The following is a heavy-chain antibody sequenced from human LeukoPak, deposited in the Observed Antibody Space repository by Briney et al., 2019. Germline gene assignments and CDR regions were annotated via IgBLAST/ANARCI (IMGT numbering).Heavy chain of an antibody. Sequence: ASVKVSCKAFGYTFTNFGVTWVRQVPGQGLEWLGWISGYNANTNYGQKVRGRVTMTIDTYTPTAYMELRSLRSDDTTAYYCARETRRLYYEDYYGMDVWGQGTTVTVSS. CDR2: ISGYNANT. D-gene: IGHD3-16*01. CDR1: GYTFTNFG. CDR3: ARETRRLYYEDYYGMDV. V-gene: IGHV1-18*01. J-gene: IGHJ6*02.